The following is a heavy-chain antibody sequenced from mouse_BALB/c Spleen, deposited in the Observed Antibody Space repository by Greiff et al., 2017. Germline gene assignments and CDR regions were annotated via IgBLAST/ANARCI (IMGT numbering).Heavy chain of an antibody. V-gene: IGHV14-3*02. Sequence: EVQLQQSGAELVKPGASVKLSCTASGFNIKDTYMHWVKQRPEQGLEWIGRIDPANGNTKYDPKFQGKATITADTSSNTAYLQLSSLTSEDTAVYYCARGVYGNPRFDVWGAGTTVTVAS. CDR1: GFNIKDTY. CDR3: ARGVYGNPRFDV. J-gene: IGHJ1*01. CDR2: IDPANGNT. D-gene: IGHD2-1*01.